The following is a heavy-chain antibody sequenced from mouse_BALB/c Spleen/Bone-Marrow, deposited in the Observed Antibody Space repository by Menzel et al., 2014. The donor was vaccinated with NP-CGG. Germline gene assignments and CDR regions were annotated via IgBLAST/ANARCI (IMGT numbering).Heavy chain of an antibody. V-gene: IGHV1S81*02. CDR3: ARLIYGSSYIVDS. Sequence: VQLQQSGAELVKPGASVKLSCKASGYTFTGYWMHWVKQRPGQGLEWIGEINPSNGRTNYNEKFKSMATLTVDESSSTAYMQLSSLTSEDSAVFYSARLIYGSSYIVDSWGQGTSVTVSS. J-gene: IGHJ4*01. CDR1: GYTFTGYW. CDR2: INPSNGRT. D-gene: IGHD1-1*01.